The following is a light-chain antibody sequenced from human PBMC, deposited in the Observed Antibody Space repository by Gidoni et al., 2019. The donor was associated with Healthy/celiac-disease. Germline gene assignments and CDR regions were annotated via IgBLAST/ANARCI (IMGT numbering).Light chain of an antibody. V-gene: IGLV1-51*01. CDR1: SSNIGFNY. Sequence: TQPPSVSAAPGQKVTISCSGSSSNIGFNYVSWYQQLPGTAPKLLIYDNNKRPSGIPDRFSGSKSGTSATLGSAGLQTGDEADYYCGTWDSSLSAVVFGGGTKLTVL. CDR2: DNN. CDR3: GTWDSSLSAVV. J-gene: IGLJ2*01.